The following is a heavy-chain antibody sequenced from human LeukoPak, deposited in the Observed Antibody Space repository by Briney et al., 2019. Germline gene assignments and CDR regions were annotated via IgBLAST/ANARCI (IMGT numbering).Heavy chain of an antibody. CDR3: ARVPKLNDHYNWFDP. CDR1: GFTFSSYD. CDR2: ISSSVSTL. V-gene: IGHV3-48*03. D-gene: IGHD1-1*01. J-gene: IGHJ5*02. Sequence: GGSLRLSCAASGFTFSSYDMKWVRQAPGKGLEWVSYISSSVSTLYYADSVKGRFTISRDNAKNSLYLQMNSLRAEDTAVYYCARVPKLNDHYNWFDPWGQGTLVTVSS.